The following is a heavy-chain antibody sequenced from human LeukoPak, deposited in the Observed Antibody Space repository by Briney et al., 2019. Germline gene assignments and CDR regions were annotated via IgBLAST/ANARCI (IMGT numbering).Heavy chain of an antibody. D-gene: IGHD1-26*01. V-gene: IGHV1-69*05. CDR1: GGTFSCYA. CDR3: ARDNSRREGGTTFWWFDP. Sequence: GASVKVSCKASGGTFSCYAISWVRQAPGQGLEWMGGIIPIFGTANYAQKFQGRIIMTRDTSTSTAYMELSSLRSEDTAVYFCARDNSRREGGTTFWWFDPWGQGTLVTVSS. CDR2: IIPIFGTA. J-gene: IGHJ5*02.